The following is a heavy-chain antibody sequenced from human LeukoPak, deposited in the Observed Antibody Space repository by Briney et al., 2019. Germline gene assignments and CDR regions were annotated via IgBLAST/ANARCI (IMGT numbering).Heavy chain of an antibody. CDR3: ARASPRVGSWDYYYMDV. Sequence: ASVKVSCKASGYTFTGYYMHWVRQAPGQGLEWMGWINPNSGGTNYAQKFQGGVTMTRDTSISTAYMELSRLRSDDTAVYYCARASPRVGSWDYYYMDVWGKGTTVTISS. CDR1: GYTFTGYY. V-gene: IGHV1-2*02. D-gene: IGHD1-26*01. CDR2: INPNSGGT. J-gene: IGHJ6*03.